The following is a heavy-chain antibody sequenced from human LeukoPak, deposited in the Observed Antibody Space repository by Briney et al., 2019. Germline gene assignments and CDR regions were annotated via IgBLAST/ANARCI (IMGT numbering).Heavy chain of an antibody. V-gene: IGHV3-7*01. J-gene: IGHJ4*02. CDR3: VRGKYGAATISFDY. D-gene: IGHD5-12*01. Sequence: PGGSLRLSCAASGITFSKYKMNWVRKAQGKGLEWVANINEDGSETYYVDSLKGRFTISRDNAKSSLYLQMNSLKAEDTAVYFCVRGKYGAATISFDYWGQGTLVNVSP. CDR1: GITFSKYK. CDR2: INEDGSET.